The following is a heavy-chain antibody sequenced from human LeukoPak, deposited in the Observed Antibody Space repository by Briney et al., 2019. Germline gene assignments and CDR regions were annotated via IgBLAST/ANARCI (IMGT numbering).Heavy chain of an antibody. J-gene: IGHJ4*02. CDR1: GDSVSSKNTA. V-gene: IGHV6-1*01. D-gene: IGHD7-27*01. CDR2: TYYRSKWYK. CDR3: TSLTGDTDY. Sequence: SQTLSLTCAISGDSVSSKNTAWNWIRQSPSRGPEWLGRTYYRSKWYKEYALSVKSRITINPDTSKNQFSLQLNSVTPEDTAVYYCTSLTGDTDYWGQGTLVTVSS.